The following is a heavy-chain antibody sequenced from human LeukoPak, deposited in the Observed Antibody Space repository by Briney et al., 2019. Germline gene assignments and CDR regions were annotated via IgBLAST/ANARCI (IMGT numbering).Heavy chain of an antibody. D-gene: IGHD3-10*01. J-gene: IGHJ5*02. CDR2: ISGTGGST. V-gene: IGHV3-23*01. CDR1: GLTFSSYA. Sequence: GGSLRLSCAASGLTFSSYAMSWVRQAPGKGLEWVSSISGTGGSTDYADSVKGRFTISRDYSKNTLFLQMNCLRAEDTAVYYCAKGAYYYGSGSYCFDHWGQGTLVTVST. CDR3: AKGAYYYGSGSYCFDH.